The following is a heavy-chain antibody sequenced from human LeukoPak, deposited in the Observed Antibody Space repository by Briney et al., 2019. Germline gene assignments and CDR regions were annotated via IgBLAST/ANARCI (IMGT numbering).Heavy chain of an antibody. D-gene: IGHD4-17*01. V-gene: IGHV3-7*01. CDR3: TRDALYGDPSYYYMDV. J-gene: IGHJ6*03. CDR1: GFTFNGLW. Sequence: PGGSLRLSCAASGFTFNGLWMSWVRQAPGKGLEWVANIKQEGSDIYYLGSVRGRFTISRDNAINSLYLQMNSLRAEDTAVYYCTRDALYGDPSYYYMDVWGKGTTVTVSS. CDR2: IKQEGSDI.